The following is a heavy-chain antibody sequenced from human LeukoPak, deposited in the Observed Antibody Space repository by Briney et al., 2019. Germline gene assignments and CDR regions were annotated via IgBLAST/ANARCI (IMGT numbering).Heavy chain of an antibody. J-gene: IGHJ4*02. Sequence: SETLSLTCTVSGGSISSYYWSWIRQPPGKGLEWIGYIYYSGSTNYNPSLKSRVTISVDTSKNQFSLKLSSVTAADTAVYYCARDTYGGYYFDYWGQGTLVTVSS. CDR2: IYYSGST. CDR3: ARDTYGGYYFDY. CDR1: GGSISSYY. D-gene: IGHD4-17*01. V-gene: IGHV4-59*01.